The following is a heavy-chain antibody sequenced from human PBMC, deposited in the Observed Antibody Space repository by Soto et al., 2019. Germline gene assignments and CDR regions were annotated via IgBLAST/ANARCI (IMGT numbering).Heavy chain of an antibody. CDR2: ISGSGGNT. D-gene: IGHD6-19*01. CDR3: ARDCGEQWLVPDAFDI. CDR1: GFTFSSYA. J-gene: IGHJ3*02. Sequence: EVQLLESGGGLVQPGGSLRLSCAASGFTFSSYAMSWVRQAPGKGLEWVSAISGSGGNTYYADSVKGRFTISRDNAKNSLYLQMNSLRAEDTAVYYCARDCGEQWLVPDAFDIWGQGTMVTVSS. V-gene: IGHV3-23*01.